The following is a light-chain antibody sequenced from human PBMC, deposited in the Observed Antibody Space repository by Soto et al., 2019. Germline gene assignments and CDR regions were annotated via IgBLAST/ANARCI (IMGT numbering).Light chain of an antibody. J-gene: IGKJ4*01. Sequence: DIVLTQSPVTLSLYPGERATLSCRASQSVSGYLVWYQQKPGQAPRLLIYDASTRAAGIPARFIGSGSGTDFTLTISSLQSEDFAVYYCQKYNSWPLTFGGGTKVEIK. V-gene: IGKV3-11*01. CDR3: QKYNSWPLT. CDR2: DAS. CDR1: QSVSGY.